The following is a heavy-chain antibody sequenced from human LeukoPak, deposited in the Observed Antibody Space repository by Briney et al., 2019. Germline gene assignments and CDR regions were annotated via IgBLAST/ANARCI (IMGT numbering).Heavy chain of an antibody. CDR2: IYHTGNS. CDR1: RGSIRSDGDA. V-gene: IGHV4-30-2*01. CDR3: ARGPASFAY. Sequence: SETLSLTCTVSRGSIRSDGDAWSWIRQPPGKGLEWIGYIYHTGNSYYNPSLKSRVTISVDGSKSQFSLSLNSVSAADTAVYFCARGPASFAYWGQGILVTVSS. J-gene: IGHJ4*02.